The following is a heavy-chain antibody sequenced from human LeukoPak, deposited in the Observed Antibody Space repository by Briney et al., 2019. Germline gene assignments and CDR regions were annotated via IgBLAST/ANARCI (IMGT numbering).Heavy chain of an antibody. CDR3: AKEINWFDP. CDR2: IGSSGSST. Sequence: GGSLRLSCAASGFTFSSYAMSWVRQAPGKGLEWVSTIGSSGSSTYYADSVKGRFTISRDNSKSTLYLQMNSLRAEDTAVYYCAKEINWFDPWGQGTLVTVSS. V-gene: IGHV3-23*01. J-gene: IGHJ5*02. CDR1: GFTFSSYA.